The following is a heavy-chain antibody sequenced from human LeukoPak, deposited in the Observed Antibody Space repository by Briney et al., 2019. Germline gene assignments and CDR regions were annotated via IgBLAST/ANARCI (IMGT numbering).Heavy chain of an antibody. D-gene: IGHD1-20*01. J-gene: IGHJ3*02. CDR3: ARPKRITGTTGAVGGAFDI. V-gene: IGHV4-39*07. CDR2: IYYSGST. Sequence: PSETLSLTCTVSGGSISSSSYYWGWIRQPPGKGLEWIGSIYYSGSTYYNPSLKSRVTISVDTSKNQFSLKLSSVTAADTAVYYCARPKRITGTTGAVGGAFDIWGQGTMVTVSS. CDR1: GGSISSSSYY.